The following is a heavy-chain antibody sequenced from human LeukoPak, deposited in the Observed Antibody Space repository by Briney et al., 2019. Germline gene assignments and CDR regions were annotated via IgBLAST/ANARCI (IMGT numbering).Heavy chain of an antibody. CDR3: ARMGDYYYDSSGYPYYYYYMDV. D-gene: IGHD3-22*01. Sequence: GGSLRLSCAASGFTFDDYAMHWVRQAPGKGLEWVSGISWNSGSIGYADSVKGRFTISRDNAKNSLYLQMNSLRAEDTAVYYCARMGDYYYDSSGYPYYYYYMDVWGKGTTVTVSS. CDR2: ISWNSGSI. CDR1: GFTFDDYA. V-gene: IGHV3-9*01. J-gene: IGHJ6*03.